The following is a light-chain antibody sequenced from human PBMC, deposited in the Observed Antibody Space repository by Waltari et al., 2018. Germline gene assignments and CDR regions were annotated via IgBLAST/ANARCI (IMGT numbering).Light chain of an antibody. Sequence: EIVLTQSPATLSLSPGDTATLSCRASQRVSSYIAWYQPKPGQAPRLLLYDASNRATGIPARFSGSGSGTDFTLTISSLEPEDFAVYYCQQRSNWPPYTFGQGTKLEIK. CDR1: QRVSSY. CDR2: DAS. CDR3: QQRSNWPPYT. V-gene: IGKV3-11*01. J-gene: IGKJ2*01.